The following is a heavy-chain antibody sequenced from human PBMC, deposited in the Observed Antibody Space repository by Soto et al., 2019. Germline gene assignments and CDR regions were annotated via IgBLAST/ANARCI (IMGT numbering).Heavy chain of an antibody. J-gene: IGHJ4*02. CDR1: GGSISSSSYY. CDR3: ARRTRFLEWLFDY. D-gene: IGHD3-3*01. V-gene: IGHV4-39*01. CDR2: IYYSGST. Sequence: SETLSLTCTVSGGSISSSSYYWGWIRQPPGKGLEWIGSIYYSGSTYYNPSLKSRVTISVDTSKNQFSLKLSSVTAADTAVYYCARRTRFLEWLFDYWGQGTLVTVSS.